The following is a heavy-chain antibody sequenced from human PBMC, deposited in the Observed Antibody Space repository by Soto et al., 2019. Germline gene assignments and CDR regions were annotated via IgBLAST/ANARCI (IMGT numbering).Heavy chain of an antibody. D-gene: IGHD3-22*01. J-gene: IGHJ4*02. V-gene: IGHV4-34*01. CDR1: GGSFSGYY. Sequence: PSETLSLTCAVYGGSFSGYYWSWIRQPPEKGLEWIGEINHSGGTKYNPSLKSRVIMSVDTSTNQFSLKLSSLTAADTAVYYCAGQYDYDNSHSPSRIFDYWGQGNLVTVS. CDR2: INHSGGT. CDR3: AGQYDYDNSHSPSRIFDY.